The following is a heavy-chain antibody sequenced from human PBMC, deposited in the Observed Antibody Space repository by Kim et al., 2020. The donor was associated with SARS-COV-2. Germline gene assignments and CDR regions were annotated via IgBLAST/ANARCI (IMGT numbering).Heavy chain of an antibody. CDR3: ARPRPNYDILTGYYHDWYFDL. CDR2: IKQDGSEK. J-gene: IGHJ2*01. CDR1: GFTFSSYW. Sequence: GGSLRLSCAASGFTFSSYWMSWVRQAPGKGLEWVANIKQDGSEKYYVDSVKGRFTISRDNAKNSLYLQMNSLRAEDTAVYYCARPRPNYDILTGYYHDWYFDLWGRGTLVTVSS. D-gene: IGHD3-9*01. V-gene: IGHV3-7*03.